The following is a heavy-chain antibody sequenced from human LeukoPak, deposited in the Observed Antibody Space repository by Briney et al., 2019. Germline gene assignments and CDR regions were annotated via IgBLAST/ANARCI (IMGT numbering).Heavy chain of an antibody. D-gene: IGHD1-26*01. V-gene: IGHV1-69*13. J-gene: IGHJ3*02. Sequence: SVKVSCKASGGTFSSYAISWVRQAPGQGLEWMGEIIPIFGTANYAQKFQGRVTITADESTSTAYMELSSLRSEDTAVYYCARGIVGTTHDAFDIWGQGTMVTVSS. CDR2: IIPIFGTA. CDR1: GGTFSSYA. CDR3: ARGIVGTTHDAFDI.